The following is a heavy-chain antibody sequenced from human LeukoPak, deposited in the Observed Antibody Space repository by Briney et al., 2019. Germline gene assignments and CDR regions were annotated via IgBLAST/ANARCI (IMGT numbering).Heavy chain of an antibody. J-gene: IGHJ3*02. Sequence: ASVKVSCKASGYTFTGYYMHWVRQAPGQGLEWMGWINPNSGGTNYAQKFQGRVTITADESTSTAYMELSSLRSEDTAVYYCARGRGAIFGVADAFDIWGQGTMVTVSS. D-gene: IGHD3-3*01. CDR1: GYTFTGYY. V-gene: IGHV1-2*02. CDR2: INPNSGGT. CDR3: ARGRGAIFGVADAFDI.